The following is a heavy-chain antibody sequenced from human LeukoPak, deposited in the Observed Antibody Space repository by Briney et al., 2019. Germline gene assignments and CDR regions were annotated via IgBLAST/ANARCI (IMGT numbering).Heavy chain of an antibody. CDR2: ISGSGGST. V-gene: IGHV3-23*01. D-gene: IGHD2-8*01. CDR3: AKELYCTNGVCYYFDY. Sequence: GGSLRLSCAASGFTFSSYAMSWVRQAPGKGLEWVSAISGSGGSTYYADSVKGRFTISRDNSKNTLYLQMNSLRAEDTAVYYCAKELYCTNGVCYYFDYWGQGTLVTVSS. CDR1: GFTFSSYA. J-gene: IGHJ4*02.